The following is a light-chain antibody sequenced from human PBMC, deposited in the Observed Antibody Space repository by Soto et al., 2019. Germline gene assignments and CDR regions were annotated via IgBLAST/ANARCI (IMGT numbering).Light chain of an antibody. CDR2: AAS. V-gene: IGKV3-20*01. CDR3: QHYGSSPWT. Sequence: EIVLTQSAGTLSLSPGERATLSCRASQTVSGSYLAWFQQKPGQAPRLLIYAASTRAAGVPDRFSGSGSGTDFSLTINRLEPEDFAVYYCQHYGSSPWTFGKGTKVEIK. J-gene: IGKJ1*01. CDR1: QTVSGSY.